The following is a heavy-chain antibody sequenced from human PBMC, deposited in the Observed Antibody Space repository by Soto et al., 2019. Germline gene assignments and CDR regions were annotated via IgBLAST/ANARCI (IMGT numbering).Heavy chain of an antibody. CDR3: ARDGSHYYDSSGYYPFDY. Sequence: ASVKVSCKASGYTFTSYAMHWVRQAPGQRLEWMGWINAGNGDTKYSQKFQGRVTITRDTSASTAYMELSSLRSEDTAVYYCARDGSHYYDSSGYYPFDYWGQGTLVTVSS. J-gene: IGHJ4*02. CDR2: INAGNGDT. V-gene: IGHV1-3*01. D-gene: IGHD3-22*01. CDR1: GYTFTSYA.